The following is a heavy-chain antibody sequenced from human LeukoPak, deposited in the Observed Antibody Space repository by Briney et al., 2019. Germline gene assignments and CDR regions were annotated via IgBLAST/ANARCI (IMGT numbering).Heavy chain of an antibody. D-gene: IGHD6-19*01. CDR3: GRDLSGWYGPDY. J-gene: IGHJ4*02. Sequence: GGSLRLSCAASGFTIDDYGMSWVRQAPGKGLEWVSGINWNGGNTGYADSVKGRFTISRDNAKNSLYLQMDSLRAEDTALYYCGRDLSGWYGPDYWGQGTLVTVSS. CDR2: INWNGGNT. V-gene: IGHV3-20*04. CDR1: GFTIDDYG.